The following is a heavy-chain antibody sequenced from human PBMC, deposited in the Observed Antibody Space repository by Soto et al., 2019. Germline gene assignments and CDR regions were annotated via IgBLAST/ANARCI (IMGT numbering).Heavy chain of an antibody. CDR3: ERRGFSGFEGAWFDS. Sequence: PGESLKISCQGSGDSFSSNWIAWVRQMPGKGLEWMGMVFTGGSDTRYSPSFQGHVTISADKSLNTAYLQWSSLKPSDTAMYYCERRGFSGFEGAWFDSWGQGTLVTVSS. CDR2: VFTGGSDT. D-gene: IGHD5-12*01. V-gene: IGHV5-51*01. J-gene: IGHJ5*01. CDR1: GDSFSSNW.